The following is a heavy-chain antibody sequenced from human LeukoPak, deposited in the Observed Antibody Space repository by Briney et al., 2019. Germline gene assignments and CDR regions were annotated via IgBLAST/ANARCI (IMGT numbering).Heavy chain of an antibody. V-gene: IGHV1-2*02. Sequence: ASVKVSCKASGYTFTGYYMHWVRQAPGQGLEWMGWLNPKRGGANYAQKFQGRVTMTRDTSITTAYMELSRLTSDDTAVYYCARDNGMGYYGGSGYFDYWGQGTLVTVSS. D-gene: IGHD1-26*01. CDR2: LNPKRGGA. CDR1: GYTFTGYY. CDR3: ARDNGMGYYGGSGYFDY. J-gene: IGHJ4*02.